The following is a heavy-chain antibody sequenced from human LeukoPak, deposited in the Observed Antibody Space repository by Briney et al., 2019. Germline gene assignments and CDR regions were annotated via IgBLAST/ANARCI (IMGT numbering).Heavy chain of an antibody. CDR1: GFTFSSYW. J-gene: IGHJ6*02. Sequence: TGGSLRLSCAASGFTFSSYWMGWFRQAPGRGLEWVANIKEDGSEKNYVDSVKGRFSISRDNAENSLYLQMNSLRAEDAAVYYCARDRETAWDYGDYDYYDYGMDVWGQGTTVTVSS. V-gene: IGHV3-7*01. CDR2: IKEDGSEK. CDR3: ARDRETAWDYGDYDYYDYGMDV. D-gene: IGHD4-17*01.